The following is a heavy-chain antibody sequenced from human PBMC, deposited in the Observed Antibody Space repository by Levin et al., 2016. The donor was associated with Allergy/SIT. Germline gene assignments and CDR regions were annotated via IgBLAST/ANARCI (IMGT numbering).Heavy chain of an antibody. Sequence: GGSLRLSCAASGFTFSSYWMSWVRQAPGKGLEWVANIKQDGSEKYYVDSVKGRFTISRDNAKNSLYLQMNSLRAEDTAVYYCARDTSDDWSSSPTTFDYWGQGTLVTVSS. V-gene: IGHV3-7*03. CDR1: GFTFSSYW. CDR3: ARDTSDDWSSSPTTFDY. CDR2: IKQDGSEK. D-gene: IGHD6-6*01. J-gene: IGHJ4*02.